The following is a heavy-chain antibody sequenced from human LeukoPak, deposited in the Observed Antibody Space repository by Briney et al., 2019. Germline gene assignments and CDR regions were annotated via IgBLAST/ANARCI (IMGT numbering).Heavy chain of an antibody. D-gene: IGHD1-14*01. CDR2: IYHSGST. CDR3: ARGPKPYPGGFDY. Sequence: PSETLSLTCAVSGGSISSGGYSWSWIRQPPGKGLEWIGYIYHSGSTYYSPSLKSRVTISVDRSKNQFSLKLSSVTAADTAVYYCARGPKPYPGGFDYWGQGTLVTVSS. J-gene: IGHJ4*02. V-gene: IGHV4-30-2*01. CDR1: GGSISSGGYS.